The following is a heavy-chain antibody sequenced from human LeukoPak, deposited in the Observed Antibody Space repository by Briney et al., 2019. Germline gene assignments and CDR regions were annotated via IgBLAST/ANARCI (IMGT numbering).Heavy chain of an antibody. J-gene: IGHJ4*02. V-gene: IGHV1-69*04. CDR2: IIPILGIA. CDR1: GGTFSSYT. CDR3: AREDYYDRDRPLDY. Sequence: SVKVSCKASGGTFSSYTISWVRQAPGQGGEWMGRIIPILGIANYAQKFQGRVTITADKSTSTAYIELSSLRSEDTAVYYCAREDYYDRDRPLDYWGQGTLVTVSS. D-gene: IGHD3-22*01.